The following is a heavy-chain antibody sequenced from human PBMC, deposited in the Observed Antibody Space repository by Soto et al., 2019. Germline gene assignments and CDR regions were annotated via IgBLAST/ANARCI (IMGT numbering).Heavy chain of an antibody. D-gene: IGHD6-13*01. CDR1: GFTFDDYA. Sequence: GWFLRLSCAASGFTFDDYAMHWVRQVPGKGLEWVSGINWNSGSIGYGDSVKGRFAISRDNAKNSLHLKMNSRSAEDTAFYYCLKDESINWYSRNFRHWGHVTLVTVS. CDR2: INWNSGSI. V-gene: IGHV3-9*01. CDR3: LKDESINWYSRNFRH. J-gene: IGHJ1*01.